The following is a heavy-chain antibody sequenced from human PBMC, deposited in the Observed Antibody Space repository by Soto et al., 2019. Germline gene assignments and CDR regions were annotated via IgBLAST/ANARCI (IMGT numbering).Heavy chain of an antibody. J-gene: IGHJ1*01. D-gene: IGHD2-2*02. CDR1: GFTFSSYA. V-gene: IGHV3-23*01. CDR2: ISGSGGST. CDR3: AKFPAGVVVPAAIFQH. Sequence: GGSLRLSCAASGFTFSSYAMSWVRQAPGKGLEWVSAISGSGGSTYYADSVKGRFTISRDNSKNTLYLQMNSLRAEDTAVYYCAKFPAGVVVPAAIFQHWGQGTLVTVSS.